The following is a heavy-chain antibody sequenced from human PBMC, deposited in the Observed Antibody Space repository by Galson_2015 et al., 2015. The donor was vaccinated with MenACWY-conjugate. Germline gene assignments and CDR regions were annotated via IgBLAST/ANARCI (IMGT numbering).Heavy chain of an antibody. CDR1: GFTFSSYA. D-gene: IGHD1-26*01. V-gene: IGHV3-30-3*01. Sequence: SLRLSCAASGFTFSSYAMHWVRQAPGKGLEWVAVISYDGSNKYYADSVEGRFTISRDNSKNTLYLQMNSLRAEDTAVYYCARDRIVGATRFDYWGQGTLVTVSA. CDR3: ARDRIVGATRFDY. J-gene: IGHJ4*02. CDR2: ISYDGSNK.